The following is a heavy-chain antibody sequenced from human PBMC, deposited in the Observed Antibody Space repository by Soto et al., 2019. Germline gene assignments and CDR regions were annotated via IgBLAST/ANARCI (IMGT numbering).Heavy chain of an antibody. V-gene: IGHV3-23*01. CDR3: AKVAYGSDCYGGMDV. CDR1: GFSFSSYA. D-gene: IGHD6-19*01. J-gene: IGHJ6*02. Sequence: GGSLRLSCAASGFSFSSYAMRWVRQAPGKGLEWVSSVSGSGYTIYYADSVKGRFTISRDNSKSTLHLQMSSLRAEDAAVYFCAKVAYGSDCYGGMDVWGQGTTVTVSS. CDR2: VSGSGYTI.